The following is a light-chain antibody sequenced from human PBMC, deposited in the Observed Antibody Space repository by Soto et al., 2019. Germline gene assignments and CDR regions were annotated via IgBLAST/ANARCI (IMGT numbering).Light chain of an antibody. J-gene: IGKJ4*01. V-gene: IGKV3-15*01. CDR3: HQYNDWPLT. CDR1: QRVSSN. CDR2: GAS. Sequence: EIVMTQSPVTLSVSPGERATLSCRASQRVSSNLAWYQQKPGQAPRLLIYGASTRATGIPARFSGSGSGTEFSLTISSLQSEDFALYYCHQYNDWPLTFGGGTKVEIK.